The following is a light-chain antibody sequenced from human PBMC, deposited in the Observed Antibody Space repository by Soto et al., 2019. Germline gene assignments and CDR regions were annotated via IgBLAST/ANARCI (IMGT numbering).Light chain of an antibody. CDR3: ATWEDSLDVLYV. CDR1: SSNIGTNT. V-gene: IGLV1-44*01. J-gene: IGLJ1*01. CDR2: SDT. Sequence: QSVLTQPSSASGTPGQRVTISCSGSSSNIGTNTVHWYQHLPGRAPKLLIYSDTQRPSGVSDRFSGSKSGTSASLAISGLQSEDEADYYCATWEDSLDVLYVFGTGTMVTVL.